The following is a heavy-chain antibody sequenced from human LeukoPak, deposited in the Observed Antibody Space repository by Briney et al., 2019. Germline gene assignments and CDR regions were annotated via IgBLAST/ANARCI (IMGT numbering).Heavy chain of an antibody. J-gene: IGHJ4*02. CDR3: AAESERWLLRS. V-gene: IGHV4-61*08. D-gene: IGHD6-19*01. CDR2: IYYRGTT. Sequence: PSQTLSLTCTVSGGSISSGDYYWSWIRQPPGKGLEWVGQIYYRGTTNYNPSLKSRVTISIDTSKNQFSLKLNSVTAADTAVYFCAAESERWLLRSWGQGTPVTVSS. CDR1: GGSISSGDYY.